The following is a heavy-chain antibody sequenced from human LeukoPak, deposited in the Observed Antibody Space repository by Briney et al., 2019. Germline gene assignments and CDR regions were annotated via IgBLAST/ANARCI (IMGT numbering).Heavy chain of an antibody. CDR2: IYYSGST. D-gene: IGHD3-22*01. CDR3: ARHYYDSSGWIEAFDI. Sequence: SETLSLTCTVSGGYFSSYYWSWIRQPPGKGLEWIGYIYYSGSTNYNPSLKSRVTISVDTSKNQFSLKLSSVTAADTAVYYCARHYYDSSGWIEAFDIWGQGTMVTVSS. CDR1: GGYFSSYY. V-gene: IGHV4-59*08. J-gene: IGHJ3*02.